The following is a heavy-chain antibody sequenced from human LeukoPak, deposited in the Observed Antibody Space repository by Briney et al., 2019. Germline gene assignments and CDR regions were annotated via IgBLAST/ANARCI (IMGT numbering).Heavy chain of an antibody. CDR2: IYYSGST. CDR1: GGSISSYY. CDR3: ARAQAVGTLLAP. V-gene: IGHV4-59*01. J-gene: IGHJ5*02. D-gene: IGHD6-13*01. Sequence: SETLSLTCTVSGGSISSYYWSWIRQPPGKGLEWIGYIYYSGSTNYNPSLKSRVTISEDTSKNQFSLKLSSVTAADTAVYYCARAQAVGTLLAPWGQGTLVTVSS.